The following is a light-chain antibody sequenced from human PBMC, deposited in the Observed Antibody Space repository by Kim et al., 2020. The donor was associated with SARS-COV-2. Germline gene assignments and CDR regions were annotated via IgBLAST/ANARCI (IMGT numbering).Light chain of an antibody. CDR3: NSRDSNENVF. CDR2: GKN. CDR1: SLRCYY. Sequence: VALGQTGRSTCQGDSLRCYYATWYQQRPGQAPILVIYGKNNRPSGIPDRFSGSSSGNTASLTITGTQAGDEADYYCNSRDSNENVFFGGGTQLTVL. V-gene: IGLV3-19*01. J-gene: IGLJ2*01.